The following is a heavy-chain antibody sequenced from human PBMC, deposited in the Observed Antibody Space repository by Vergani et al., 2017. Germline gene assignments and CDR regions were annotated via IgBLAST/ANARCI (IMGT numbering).Heavy chain of an antibody. V-gene: IGHV4-61*01. Sequence: QVLLQESGPGLVKPSETLSLTCTVSGGSVSSGSYYWSWIRQPPGKGLEWIGYIYYSGSTNYNPSLKSRVTISVDTSKNQFSLKLSSVTAADTAVYYCARNSNSGYDDDAFDIWGQGTMVTVSS. CDR3: ARNSNSGYDDDAFDI. CDR2: IYYSGST. D-gene: IGHD5-12*01. CDR1: GGSVSSGSYY. J-gene: IGHJ3*02.